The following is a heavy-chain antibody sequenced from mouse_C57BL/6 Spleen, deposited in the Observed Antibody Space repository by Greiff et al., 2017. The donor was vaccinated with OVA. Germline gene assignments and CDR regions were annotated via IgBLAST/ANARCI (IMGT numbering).Heavy chain of an antibody. V-gene: IGHV1-61*01. CDR3: GSRRRRNEWYFDV. CDR2: IYPSDSET. CDR1: GYTFTSYW. Sequence: VQLQQPGAELVRPGSSVKLSCKASGYTFTSYWMDWVKQRPGQGLEWIGNIYPSDSETHYNQKFKDKATLTVDKSSSTAYMQLSSLTSDDSAAYYCGSRRRRNEWYFDVWGTGTTVTVSS. J-gene: IGHJ1*03.